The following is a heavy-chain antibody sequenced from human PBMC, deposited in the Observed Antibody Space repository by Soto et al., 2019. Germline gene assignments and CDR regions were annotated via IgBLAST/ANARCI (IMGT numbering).Heavy chain of an antibody. CDR3: ARTYYYDSSDYYPFDF. CDR1: GYTFTSYW. D-gene: IGHD3-22*01. V-gene: IGHV5-51*01. J-gene: IGHJ4*02. CDR2: IYPGDSDT. Sequence: GESLKISCKGSGYTFTSYWIAWVRQMPGKGLEWMGIIYPGDSDTRYSPSFQGQVTISADKSISTAFLQWSRLKASDTAIFYCARTYYYDSSDYYPFDFGGQGVLVTVSS.